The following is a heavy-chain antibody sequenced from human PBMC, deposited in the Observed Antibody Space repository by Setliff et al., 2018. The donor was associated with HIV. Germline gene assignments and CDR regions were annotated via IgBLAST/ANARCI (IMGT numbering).Heavy chain of an antibody. V-gene: IGHV4-59*08. Sequence: PSETLSLTCSVSGASIRGHYWSWIRQSPGKGLEWIGNIYYSGNTNYNPSFKSRVTISVDTSKNQFSLRVNSVTAADTAVYYCARSLVPRGYYYGRPAFEIWGQGTKVTVSS. J-gene: IGHJ3*02. CDR2: IYYSGNT. CDR1: GASIRGHY. D-gene: IGHD3-22*01. CDR3: ARSLVPRGYYYGRPAFEI.